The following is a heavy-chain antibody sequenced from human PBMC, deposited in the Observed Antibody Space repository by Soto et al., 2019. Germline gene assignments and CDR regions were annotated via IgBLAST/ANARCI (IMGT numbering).Heavy chain of an antibody. D-gene: IGHD2-21*02. CDR1: GGSISSGGYY. Sequence: QVQLQESGPGLVKPSQTLSLTCTVSGGSISSGGYYWSWIRQHPGKGLEWIGYIHYSGSTYYNPSLMSRITISVDTSKNQFSLKLSSVTAADTAVYYCARSSPVVTAPWGQGTLVTVSS. CDR3: ARSSPVVTAP. CDR2: IHYSGST. J-gene: IGHJ5*02. V-gene: IGHV4-31*03.